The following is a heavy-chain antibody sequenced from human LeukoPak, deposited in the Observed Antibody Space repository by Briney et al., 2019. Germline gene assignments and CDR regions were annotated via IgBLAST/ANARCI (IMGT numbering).Heavy chain of an antibody. CDR3: AKTGNPATGDY. J-gene: IGHJ4*02. D-gene: IGHD1-1*01. CDR1: GFTFSSYS. Sequence: GGSLRLSCAASGFTFSSYSMNWVRQAPGKGLEWVSSISSSSSYIYYADSVKGRFTISRDNAKNSLYLQMNSLRAEDTAVYYCAKTGNPATGDYWGQGTLVTVSS. V-gene: IGHV3-21*04. CDR2: ISSSSSYI.